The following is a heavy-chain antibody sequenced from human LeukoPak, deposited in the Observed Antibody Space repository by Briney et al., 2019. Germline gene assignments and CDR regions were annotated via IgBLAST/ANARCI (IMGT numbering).Heavy chain of an antibody. J-gene: IGHJ5*02. Sequence: PSETLSLACTVSGYSISSGYYWGWIRQPPGKGLEWIVSIYHSGSTYYNPSLKSRVTISVDTSKNQFSLKLSSVTAADTAVYSCARPLTTVTTSGFDPWGQGTLVTVSS. V-gene: IGHV4-38-2*02. CDR3: ARPLTTVTTSGFDP. D-gene: IGHD4-17*01. CDR1: GYSISSGYY. CDR2: IYHSGST.